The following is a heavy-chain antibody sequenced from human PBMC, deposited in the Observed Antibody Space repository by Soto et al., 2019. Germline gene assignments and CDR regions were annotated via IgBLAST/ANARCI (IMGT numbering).Heavy chain of an antibody. CDR1: GGSVRGSY. D-gene: IGHD3-22*01. J-gene: IGHJ6*02. Sequence: SETLSLTCAVYGGSVRGSYWSWIRQTPEKGLEWFGEINHDGSTNFNPSLKSRVTMSVDTSKNQFSLKLSSVTAADTAVYYCARHHFYDSSGYYHYYYGMDVWGQGTTVTVSS. V-gene: IGHV4-34*01. CDR2: INHDGST. CDR3: ARHHFYDSSGYYHYYYGMDV.